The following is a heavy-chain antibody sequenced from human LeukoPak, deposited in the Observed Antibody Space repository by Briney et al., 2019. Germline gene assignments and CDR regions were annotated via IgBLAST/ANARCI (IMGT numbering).Heavy chain of an antibody. CDR2: IIPIFGTA. J-gene: IGHJ4*02. V-gene: IGHV1-69*05. Sequence: SVKVSCKASGGTLSSYAISWVRQAPGQGLEWMGGIIPIFGTANYAQKFQGRVTITTDKSTSTAYMELSSLRSEDTAVYYCARDSLPPAYCGGDCPMFDYWGQGTLVTVSS. CDR3: ARDSLPPAYCGGDCPMFDY. CDR1: GGTLSSYA. D-gene: IGHD2-21*02.